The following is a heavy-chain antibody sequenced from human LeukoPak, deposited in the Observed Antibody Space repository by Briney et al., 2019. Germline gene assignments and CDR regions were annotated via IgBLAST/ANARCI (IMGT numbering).Heavy chain of an antibody. D-gene: IGHD2-21*02. Sequence: PSETLSLTCSVSGGSMRRDTEYWGWIRQPPGRGLEWTGNIYYSGNTYYNPSLKSRVTISVDTSKKQFSLKLTSVTATDTAVYYCATYNCGGDCYSGYFDSWGQGTLVTVSS. J-gene: IGHJ4*02. CDR1: GGSMRRDTEY. CDR3: ATYNCGGDCYSGYFDS. CDR2: IYYSGNT. V-gene: IGHV4-39*01.